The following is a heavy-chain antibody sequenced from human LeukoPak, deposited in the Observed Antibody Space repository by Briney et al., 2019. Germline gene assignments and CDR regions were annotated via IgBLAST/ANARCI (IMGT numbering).Heavy chain of an antibody. CDR3: ASQPLRRNSSGLPQEFDY. CDR1: GGTFSSYA. J-gene: IGHJ4*02. V-gene: IGHV1-69*05. Sequence: ASVKVSCKASGGTFSSYAISWVRQAPGQGLEWMGRIIPIFGTANYAQKFQGRVTITTDESTSTAYMELSSLRSEDTAVYYCASQPLRRNSSGLPQEFDYWGQGTLVTVSS. D-gene: IGHD3-22*01. CDR2: IIPIFGTA.